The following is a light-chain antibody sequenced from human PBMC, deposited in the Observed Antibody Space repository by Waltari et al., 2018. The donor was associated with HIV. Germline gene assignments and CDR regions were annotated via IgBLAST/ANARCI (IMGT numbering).Light chain of an antibody. J-gene: IGLJ2*01. CDR1: SDSVNYR. V-gene: IGLV9-49*01. CDR2: VGTGGVVG. CDR3: GADHGSGSDFIVV. Sequence: QPPSASASLGASVTLTCSLTSDSVNYRVDWYQQRPGKGPRFGMRVGTGGVVGSKGGGAPDRFSVAGSGLNRYLTIKNIQEEDGSDYYCGADHGSGSDFIVVFGRGTKLTVL.